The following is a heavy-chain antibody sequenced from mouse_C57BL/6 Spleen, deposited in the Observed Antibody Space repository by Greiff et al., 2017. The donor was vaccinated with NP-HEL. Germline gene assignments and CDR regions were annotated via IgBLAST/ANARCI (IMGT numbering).Heavy chain of an antibody. CDR2: ISYDGSN. Sequence: DVQLQESGPGLVKPSQSLSLTCSVTGYSITSGYYWNWIRQFPGNKLEWMGYISYDGSNNYNPSLKNRISITRDTSKNQFFLKLNSVTTEDTATYYCARGWGTTVVAPAYWGQGTLVTVSA. CDR3: ARGWGTTVVAPAY. V-gene: IGHV3-6*01. D-gene: IGHD1-1*01. J-gene: IGHJ3*01. CDR1: GYSITSGYY.